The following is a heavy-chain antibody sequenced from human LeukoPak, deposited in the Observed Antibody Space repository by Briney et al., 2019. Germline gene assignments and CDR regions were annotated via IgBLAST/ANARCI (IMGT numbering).Heavy chain of an antibody. J-gene: IGHJ4*02. Sequence: PGGSLRLSCAASGFTFSSYAMHWVRQAPGRGLEWVAVISYDGTNKYYADSVKGRFTISRDNSKNTLYLQMNSLRAEDTAVYYCAKAAAGTSFAFDYWGQGTLVTVSS. CDR3: AKAAAGTSFAFDY. CDR2: ISYDGTNK. V-gene: IGHV3-30-3*01. CDR1: GFTFSSYA. D-gene: IGHD6-13*01.